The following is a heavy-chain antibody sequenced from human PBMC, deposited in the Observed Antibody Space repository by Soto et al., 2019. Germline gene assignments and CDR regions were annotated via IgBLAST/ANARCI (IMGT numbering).Heavy chain of an antibody. CDR3: ATELELNYYVDY. D-gene: IGHD1-7*01. J-gene: IGHJ4*02. CDR1: GDTFSNYV. V-gene: IGHV1-69*12. CDR2: IIPIFGTA. Sequence: QVQLVQSGAEVKKPGSSVKVSCKASGDTFSNYVISWVRQAPGQGLEWMGGIIPIFGTAHYAQKFQGRVTITADESTSTAYMELSSLRSEDTAVYYCATELELNYYVDYWGQGTLVTVSS.